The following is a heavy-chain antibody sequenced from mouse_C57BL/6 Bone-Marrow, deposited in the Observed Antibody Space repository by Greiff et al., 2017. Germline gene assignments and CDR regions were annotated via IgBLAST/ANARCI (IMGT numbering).Heavy chain of an antibody. CDR2: IRSKSNNYAT. CDR1: GFSFNTYA. V-gene: IGHV10-1*01. J-gene: IGHJ2*01. CDR3: VRRGRGGFDY. Sequence: EVQLVESGGGLVQPKGSLKLSCAASGFSFNTYAMNWVRQAPGKGLEWVARIRSKSNNYATYYADSVKDRFTISRDDSESMLYLQMNHLKTEDTAMYYCVRRGRGGFDYWGQGTTLTVSS. D-gene: IGHD3-3*01.